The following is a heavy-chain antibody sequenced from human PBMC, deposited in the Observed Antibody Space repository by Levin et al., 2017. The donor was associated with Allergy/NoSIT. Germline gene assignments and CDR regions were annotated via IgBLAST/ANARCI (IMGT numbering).Heavy chain of an antibody. CDR2: IYHSGST. Sequence: SSETLSLTCAVSGYSISSGYYWGWIRQPPGKGLEWIGSIYHSGSTYYNPSLKSRVTISVDTSKNQFSLKLSSVTAADTAVYYCARVQTYYDFWSGYGMDVWGQGTTVTVSS. J-gene: IGHJ6*02. CDR1: GYSISSGYY. V-gene: IGHV4-38-2*01. CDR3: ARVQTYYDFWSGYGMDV. D-gene: IGHD3-3*01.